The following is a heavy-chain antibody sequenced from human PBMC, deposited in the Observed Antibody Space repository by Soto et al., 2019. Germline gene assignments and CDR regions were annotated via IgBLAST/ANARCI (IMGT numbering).Heavy chain of an antibody. D-gene: IGHD2-15*01. CDR2: IYYSGST. CDR3: ARDPVVYCSGGSCYGGAFDI. V-gene: IGHV4-31*03. J-gene: IGHJ3*02. Sequence: ASETLSLTCTVSGGSISSGGYYWSWIRQHPGKGLEWIGYIYYSGSTYYNPSLKSRVTISVDTSKNQFSLKLSSVAAADTAVYYCARDPVVYCSGGSCYGGAFDIWGQGTMVTVSS. CDR1: GGSISSGGYY.